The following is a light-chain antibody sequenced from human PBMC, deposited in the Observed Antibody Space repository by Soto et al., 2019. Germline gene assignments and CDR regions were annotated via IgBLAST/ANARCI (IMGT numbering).Light chain of an antibody. V-gene: IGKV3-11*01. CDR2: ETS. Sequence: EIVFTQSPATLYLSPGERATLSCRASQRVDSYLAWYQQKPGRAPRRLIYETSIRATGIPARFSGSGSGTDFTLTIGSLGPEDFAVYYCQQRSNWRGTFGGGTKVEIK. CDR1: QRVDSY. J-gene: IGKJ4*01. CDR3: QQRSNWRGT.